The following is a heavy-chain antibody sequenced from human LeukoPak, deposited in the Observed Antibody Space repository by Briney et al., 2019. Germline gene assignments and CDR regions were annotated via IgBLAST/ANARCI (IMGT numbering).Heavy chain of an antibody. CDR2: INPNSGGT. Sequence: ASVKVSCKASGYTFTGYYMHWVRQAPGQGLEWMGWINPNSGGTKYAQKFQGRVTMTRDTSISTAYMELSRLRSDDTAVYYCARDMTGGIWARATSFDHWGQGTLVTVSS. D-gene: IGHD1-14*01. CDR1: GYTFTGYY. V-gene: IGHV1-2*02. J-gene: IGHJ4*02. CDR3: ARDMTGGIWARATSFDH.